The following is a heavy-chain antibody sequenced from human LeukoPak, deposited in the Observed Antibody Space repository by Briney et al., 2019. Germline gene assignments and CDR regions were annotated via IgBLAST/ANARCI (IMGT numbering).Heavy chain of an antibody. CDR3: ARARDYGSGKANAFDI. V-gene: IGHV3-7*05. Sequence: PGGSLRLSCAASGFTFSRYWMSWVRQAPGKGLEWVANIKRDGSEKYYVDSVKGRFTISRDNAENSLYLQMNSLGAEDTAVYYCARARDYGSGKANAFDIWGQGTMVTVSS. CDR2: IKRDGSEK. D-gene: IGHD3-10*01. CDR1: GFTFSRYW. J-gene: IGHJ3*02.